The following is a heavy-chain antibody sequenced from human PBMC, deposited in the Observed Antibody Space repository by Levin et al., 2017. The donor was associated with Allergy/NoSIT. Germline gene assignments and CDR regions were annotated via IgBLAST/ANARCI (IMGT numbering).Heavy chain of an antibody. CDR2: ISYDGSNK. Sequence: SCAASGFTFSSYAMHWVRQAPGKGLEWVAVISYDGSNKYYADSVKGRFTISRDYSKNTLYLQMNSLRAEDTAVYYCARDDCSGGSCYLDYWGQGTLVTVSS. CDR3: ARDDCSGGSCYLDY. CDR1: GFTFSSYA. J-gene: IGHJ4*02. D-gene: IGHD2-15*01. V-gene: IGHV3-30-3*01.